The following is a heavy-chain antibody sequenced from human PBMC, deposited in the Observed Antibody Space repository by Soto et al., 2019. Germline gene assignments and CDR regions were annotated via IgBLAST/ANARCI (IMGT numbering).Heavy chain of an antibody. CDR3: AAVYYDSSGYYLPLAFDI. CDR2: IVVGSGNT. V-gene: IGHV1-58*01. CDR1: GFTFTSSA. D-gene: IGHD3-22*01. Sequence: SVKVSCKASGFTFTSSAVQWVRQARGQRLEWIGWIVVGSGNTNYAQKFQERVTITRGMSTSTAYMELSSLRSEDTAVYYCAAVYYDSSGYYLPLAFDIWGQGTMVTVSS. J-gene: IGHJ3*02.